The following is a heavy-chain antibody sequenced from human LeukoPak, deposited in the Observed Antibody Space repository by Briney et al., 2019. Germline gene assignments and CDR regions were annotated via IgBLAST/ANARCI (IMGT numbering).Heavy chain of an antibody. CDR2: INTSAGST. V-gene: IGHV1-46*03. J-gene: IGHJ4*02. CDR1: GYTLINYY. D-gene: IGHD7-27*01. CDR3: ARTHSWGDKGYFDF. Sequence: ASVKVSCKASGYTLINYYMQWVRQAPGQGLEWMGIINTSAGSTSYAAKFQRRISMTRDTSTSTVYMQLSSLRSEDTAIYYCARTHSWGDKGYFDFWGQGTLVTVSS.